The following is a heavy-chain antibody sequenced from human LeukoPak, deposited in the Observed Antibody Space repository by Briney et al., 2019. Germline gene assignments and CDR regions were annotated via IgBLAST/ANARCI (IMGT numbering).Heavy chain of an antibody. V-gene: IGHV4-59*08. J-gene: IGHJ4*02. CDR2: IYYSGST. D-gene: IGHD6-13*01. CDR1: GGSINSYY. Sequence: SETLSLTCTVSGGSINSYYWSWIRQPPGKGLEWIGYIYYSGSTNYNPSVKSRVTISVDTSKNQFSLQLSSVTAADTAVYYCARHRGGSSSWYILDYWGQGTLVTVSS. CDR3: ARHRGGSSSWYILDY.